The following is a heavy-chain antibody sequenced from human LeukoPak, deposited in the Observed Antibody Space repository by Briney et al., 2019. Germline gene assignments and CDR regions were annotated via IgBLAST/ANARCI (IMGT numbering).Heavy chain of an antibody. V-gene: IGHV4-30-2*06. J-gene: IGHJ6*02. CDR3: VRGSSVTMVRGVIVTYGLDV. Sequence: PSGTLSLTCGVSGGFIRSSGYSWSWIRQSPGMGLEWIGNIYHSGDTYYNPSLKNRLTISVDRLKNQFSLRLTSVTAADTAVYYCVRGSSVTMVRGVIVTYGLDVWGQGTTVTVSS. D-gene: IGHD3-10*01. CDR2: IYHSGDT. CDR1: GGFIRSSGYS.